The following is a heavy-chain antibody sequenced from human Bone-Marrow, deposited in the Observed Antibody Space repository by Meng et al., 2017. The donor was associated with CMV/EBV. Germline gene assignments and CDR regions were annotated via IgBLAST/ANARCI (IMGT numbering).Heavy chain of an antibody. CDR3: ARGWVGGRPDELHYYYGMDV. J-gene: IGHJ6*02. CDR2: ISYDGSNK. CDR1: GFTFSSYA. V-gene: IGHV3-30*04. Sequence: GESLKISCAASGFTFSSYAMHGVRQTPGKGLEWVAVISYDGSNKYYADSMKGRFTISRDNSKNTLYLQMNSLRAEDTAVYYCARGWVGGRPDELHYYYGMDVWGRGTTVTVSS. D-gene: IGHD3-3*01.